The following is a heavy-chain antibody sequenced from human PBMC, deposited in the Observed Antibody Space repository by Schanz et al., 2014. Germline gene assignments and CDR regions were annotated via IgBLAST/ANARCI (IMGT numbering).Heavy chain of an antibody. CDR3: ARVLGGDEGLDQ. V-gene: IGHV3-7*01. J-gene: IGHJ4*02. D-gene: IGHD4-17*01. CDR1: GFAFDTYW. Sequence: VQLVESGGGLVKPGGSLRLSCAASGFAFDTYWMSWVRQAPGKGLEWVANIKHDGSAKNYVDSVKGRFTISRDNPKNSLCLQMNSLRAEDTALYYCARVLGGDEGLDQWGQGTLVTVSS. CDR2: IKHDGSAK.